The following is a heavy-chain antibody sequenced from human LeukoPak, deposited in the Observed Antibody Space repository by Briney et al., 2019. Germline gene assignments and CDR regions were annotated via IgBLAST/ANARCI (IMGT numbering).Heavy chain of an antibody. CDR2: INPNSGGT. V-gene: IGHV1-2*02. CDR3: ARVSDDLSNWSLGTSLPWEY. Sequence: ASVKVSCKASGYTFTGYYMHWVRQAPGQGLEWMGWINPNSGGTNYAQKFQGRVTMTRDTSIRTAYMELSRLRPDDTAVNYCARVSDDLSNWSLGTSLPWEYWGKGTLVTVSS. CDR1: GYTFTGYY. J-gene: IGHJ4*02. D-gene: IGHD6-13*01.